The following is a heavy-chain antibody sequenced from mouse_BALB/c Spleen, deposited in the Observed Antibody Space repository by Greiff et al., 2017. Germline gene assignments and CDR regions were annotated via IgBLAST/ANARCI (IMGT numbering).Heavy chain of an antibody. V-gene: IGHV5-6*01. CDR3: ARHFYYGSSYLGVWYFDV. Sequence: EVKLVESGGDLVKPGGSLKLSCAASGFTFSSYGMSWVRQTPDKRLEWVATISSGGSYTYYPDSVKGRFTISRDNAKNTLYLQMSSLKSEDTAMYYCARHFYYGSSYLGVWYFDVWGAGTTVTVSS. CDR1: GFTFSSYG. D-gene: IGHD1-1*01. J-gene: IGHJ1*01. CDR2: ISSGGSYT.